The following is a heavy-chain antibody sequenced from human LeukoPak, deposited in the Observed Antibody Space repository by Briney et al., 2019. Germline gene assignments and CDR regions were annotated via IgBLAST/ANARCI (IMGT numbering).Heavy chain of an antibody. Sequence: GGSLRLSCAASGFTFSGYSMNWVRQAPGKGLEWVSSISSSSSYIYYADSVKGRFTISRDNAKNSLYLQMNSLRAEDAAVYYCARRATMTYYAMDVWGQGTTVTVSS. CDR1: GFTFSGYS. CDR2: ISSSSSYI. V-gene: IGHV3-21*01. D-gene: IGHD5-12*01. J-gene: IGHJ6*02. CDR3: ARRATMTYYAMDV.